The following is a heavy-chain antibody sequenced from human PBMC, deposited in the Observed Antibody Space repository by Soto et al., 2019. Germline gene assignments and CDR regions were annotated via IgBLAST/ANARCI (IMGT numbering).Heavy chain of an antibody. CDR2: INHSGST. Sequence: QVQLQQWGAGLLKPSETLSLTCAVYGGSFSGYYWSWIRQPPGKGLEWIGEINHSGSTNYNPSLKRRVTISGDTSKNQFSLKLSSVTAADTAVYYCARVKGRYCSSTSCYVIDYWGQGTLVTVSS. V-gene: IGHV4-34*01. CDR3: ARVKGRYCSSTSCYVIDY. J-gene: IGHJ4*02. CDR1: GGSFSGYY. D-gene: IGHD2-2*01.